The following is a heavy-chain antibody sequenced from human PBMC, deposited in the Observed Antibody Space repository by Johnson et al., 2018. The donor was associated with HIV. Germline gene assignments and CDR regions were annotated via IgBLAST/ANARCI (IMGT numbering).Heavy chain of an antibody. CDR3: AKGLGRYYEAFDI. J-gene: IGHJ3*02. Sequence: EQLVESGGGLVQPGGSLRLSCAASGFIFSTAAMHWVRQAPGKGLEYVASISINGDTTYYARSVQDRFTISRDNSKNTLYLQMDSLRAEDMAIYYCAKGLGRYYEAFDIWGQGTMVTVSS. V-gene: IGHV3-64*01. D-gene: IGHD1-26*01. CDR2: ISINGDTT. CDR1: GFIFSTAA.